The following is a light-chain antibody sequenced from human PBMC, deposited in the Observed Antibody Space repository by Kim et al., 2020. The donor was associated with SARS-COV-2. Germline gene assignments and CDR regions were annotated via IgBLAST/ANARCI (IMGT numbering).Light chain of an antibody. CDR3: QQYYTTPLT. V-gene: IGKV1-39*01. CDR1: QSISSY. CDR2: AAS. Sequence: DIQLTQSPCSLSASVGDRATITCRASQSISSYLNWYQQKPGKAPRLLIYAASSLHSGVPSRFSGSGSGTDFTLTISSLQPEDFATYYCQQYYTTPLTFGRGTKVDIK. J-gene: IGKJ1*01.